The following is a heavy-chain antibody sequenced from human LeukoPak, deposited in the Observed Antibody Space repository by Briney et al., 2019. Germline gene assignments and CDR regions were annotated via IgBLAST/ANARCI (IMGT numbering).Heavy chain of an antibody. J-gene: IGHJ5*02. CDR2: INPNSGGT. CDR1: GYTFTGYY. Sequence: GASVKVSCKASGYTFTGYYMHWVRQAPGQGLEWMGWINPNSGGTNYAQKFQGRVTMTRDTSISTAYMELSRLRSDDTAVYYCARNLLLWFGRGPAWFDPWGQGTLVTVSS. V-gene: IGHV1-2*02. D-gene: IGHD3-10*01. CDR3: ARNLLLWFGRGPAWFDP.